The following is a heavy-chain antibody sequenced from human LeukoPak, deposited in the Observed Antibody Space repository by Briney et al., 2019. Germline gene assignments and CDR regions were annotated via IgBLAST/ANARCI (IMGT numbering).Heavy chain of an antibody. CDR2: INTDGSST. J-gene: IGHJ4*02. D-gene: IGHD1-26*01. V-gene: IGHV3-74*01. CDR1: GFTFSSYW. Sequence: GGSLRLSCAASGFTFSSYWMHWVRQAPGKGLVWVSRINTDGSSTSYADSVKGRFTISRDNAKNTLYLQMNSLRAEDTAVYYCARDDRIVGAFDYWGQGTLVTVSS. CDR3: ARDDRIVGAFDY.